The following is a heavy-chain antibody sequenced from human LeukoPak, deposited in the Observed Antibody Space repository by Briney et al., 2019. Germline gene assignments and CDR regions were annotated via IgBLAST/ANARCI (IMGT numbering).Heavy chain of an antibody. Sequence: GRSLRLSCAASGFTFSSYGMHWVRQAPGKGLEWVAVISYDGSNKYYADSVKGRFTISRDNSKNTLYLQMNSLRAEDTAVYYCALPGGLDYWGQGTLVTVSS. CDR2: ISYDGSNK. V-gene: IGHV3-30*03. D-gene: IGHD3-10*01. CDR3: ALPGGLDY. J-gene: IGHJ4*02. CDR1: GFTFSSYG.